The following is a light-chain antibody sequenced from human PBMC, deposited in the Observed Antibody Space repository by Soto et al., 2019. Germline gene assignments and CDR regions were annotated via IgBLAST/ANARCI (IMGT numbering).Light chain of an antibody. J-gene: IGKJ2*01. CDR3: QQYNNLPPDT. CDR2: GAS. CDR1: QSVSDNH. V-gene: IGKV3-15*01. Sequence: EIVLTQSPGTLSLSPGERATLSCRASQSVSDNHLAWYHQKPGQPPRLLIYGASTRATGIPGRFRGSGSGTEFTLTITSLQSEDFAVYFCQQYNNLPPDTFGQGTKLEIK.